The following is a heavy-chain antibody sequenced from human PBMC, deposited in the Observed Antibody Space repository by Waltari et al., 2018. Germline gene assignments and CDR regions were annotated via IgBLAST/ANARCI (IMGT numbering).Heavy chain of an antibody. V-gene: IGHV1-69*01. D-gene: IGHD1-26*01. Sequence: QVQLGQSGAEVKKPGSSVKVAWKASGVTFRSNAISRVSQAPGQGLEWMGGIIPIFGTANYAQKFQGRVTITADESTSTAYMELSSLRSEDTAVYYCARDQWREEVWFDPWGQGTLVTVSS. J-gene: IGHJ5*02. CDR3: ARDQWREEVWFDP. CDR2: IIPIFGTA. CDR1: GVTFRSNA.